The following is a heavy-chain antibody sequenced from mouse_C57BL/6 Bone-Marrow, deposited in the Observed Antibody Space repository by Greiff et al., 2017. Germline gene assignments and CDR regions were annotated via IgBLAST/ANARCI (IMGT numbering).Heavy chain of an antibody. J-gene: IGHJ3*01. CDR1: GFTFSSYT. V-gene: IGHV5-9*01. D-gene: IGHD2-5*01. Sequence: EVQRVESGGGLVKPGGSLKLSCAASGFTFSSYTMSWVRQTPEKRLEWVATISGGGGNTYYPDSVKGRFTISRDNAKNTLYLQMSRLRSEDTALYYCASSYYSNYDPTWFAYWGQGTLVTVSA. CDR2: ISGGGGNT. CDR3: ASSYYSNYDPTWFAY.